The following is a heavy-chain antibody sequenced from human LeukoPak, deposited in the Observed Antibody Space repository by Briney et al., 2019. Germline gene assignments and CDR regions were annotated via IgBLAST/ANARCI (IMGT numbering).Heavy chain of an antibody. CDR2: IGLSSNNR. J-gene: IGHJ4*02. V-gene: IGHV3-23*05. Sequence: GGSLRLSCAASGFTFNTHAMSWVRQSPGKGLEWVSTIGLSSNNRYYADSVKGRFTISRDNSRNTLYLQMDSLRPEDTAVYYCVTRHPTGWFNFDYWGRGTLVTVSS. D-gene: IGHD6-19*01. CDR1: GFTFNTHA. CDR3: VTRHPTGWFNFDY.